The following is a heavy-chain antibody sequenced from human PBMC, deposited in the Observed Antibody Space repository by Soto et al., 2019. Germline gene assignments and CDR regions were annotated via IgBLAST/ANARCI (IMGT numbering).Heavy chain of an antibody. J-gene: IGHJ4*02. CDR1: GYSFTRYW. V-gene: IGHV5-10-1*01. D-gene: IGHD3-16*02. Sequence: LGESLKISCKGSGYSFTRYWISWVRQMPGKGLEWMGRIDPSDSYTNYSPSFQGHVTISADKSISTAYLQWSSLKASDTAMYYCARLRGGAHYDYVWGSYRFDYWGQGTLVTVSS. CDR2: IDPSDSYT. CDR3: ARLRGGAHYDYVWGSYRFDY.